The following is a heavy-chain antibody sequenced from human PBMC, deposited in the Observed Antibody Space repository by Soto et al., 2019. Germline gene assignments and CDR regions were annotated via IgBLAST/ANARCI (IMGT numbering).Heavy chain of an antibody. V-gene: IGHV3-21*01. CDR2: ISSSSSYI. D-gene: IGHD6-13*01. Sequence: GGSLRLSCAASGFTFSSYSVNWVGQATGKGLEWVSSISSSSSYIYYADSVKGRFTISRDNAENSLYLQMNSLRAEDTAVYYCARDRAAGFDYWVQGTLVTVSS. CDR3: ARDRAAGFDY. J-gene: IGHJ4*02. CDR1: GFTFSSYS.